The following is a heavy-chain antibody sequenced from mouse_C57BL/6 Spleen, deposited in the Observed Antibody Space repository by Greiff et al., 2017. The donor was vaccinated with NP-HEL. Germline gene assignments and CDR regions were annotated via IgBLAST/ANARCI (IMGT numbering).Heavy chain of an antibody. CDR3: ARTPPFTTVVYFDY. D-gene: IGHD1-1*01. CDR2: IHPNSGST. Sequence: VQLQQPGAELVKPGASVKLSCKASGYTFTSYWMHWVKQRPGQGLEWIGMIHPNSGSTNYNEKFKSKATLTVDKSSSTAYMQLSSLTSEDSAVYYCARTPPFTTVVYFDYWGQGTTLTVSS. V-gene: IGHV1-64*01. CDR1: GYTFTSYW. J-gene: IGHJ2*01.